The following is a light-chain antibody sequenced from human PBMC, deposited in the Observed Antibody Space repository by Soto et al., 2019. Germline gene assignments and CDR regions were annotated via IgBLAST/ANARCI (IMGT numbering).Light chain of an antibody. CDR3: SSYTSSSAYV. J-gene: IGLJ1*01. CDR2: DVN. Sequence: QSALTQPASVSGSPGQSITISCTGTSSDVGGYNYVSWYQQHPDKAPKLMIYDVNNRPSGASNRFSGSKSGSTASLTISGLQADDEADYYCSSYTSSSAYVFGTGTKLTVL. CDR1: SSDVGGYNY. V-gene: IGLV2-14*01.